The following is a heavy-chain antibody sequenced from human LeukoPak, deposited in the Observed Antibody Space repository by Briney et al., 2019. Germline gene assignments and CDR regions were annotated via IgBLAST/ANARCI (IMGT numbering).Heavy chain of an antibody. J-gene: IGHJ4*02. CDR3: ARAPMPRPGYYFDY. V-gene: IGHV4-39*07. CDR2: INHSGST. D-gene: IGHD2-2*01. Sequence: SETLSLTCTVSGGSISSSSYYWGWIRQPPGKGLEWIGEINHSGSTNYNPSLKSRVTISVDTSKNQFSLKLSSVTAADTAVYYCARAPMPRPGYYFDYWGQGTLVTVSS. CDR1: GGSISSSSYY.